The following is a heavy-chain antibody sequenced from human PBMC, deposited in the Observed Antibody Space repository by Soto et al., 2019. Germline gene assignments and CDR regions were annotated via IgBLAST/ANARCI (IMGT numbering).Heavy chain of an antibody. CDR2: IIPIFGTA. CDR1: GGTFSSYA. CDR3: ARGSYSLNWFDP. V-gene: IGHV1-69*13. Sequence: SVKVSCKASGGTFSSYAISWVRQAPGQGLEWMGGIIPIFGTANYAQKFQGRVTITADVSTSTAYMELSSLRSEDTAVYYCARGSYSLNWFDPWGQGTLVTVSS. J-gene: IGHJ5*02. D-gene: IGHD2-15*01.